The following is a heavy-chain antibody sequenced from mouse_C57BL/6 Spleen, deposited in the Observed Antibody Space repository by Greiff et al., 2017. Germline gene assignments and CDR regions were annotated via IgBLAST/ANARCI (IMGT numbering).Heavy chain of an antibody. V-gene: IGHV14-1*01. CDR3: TRRDYDRDYYAMDY. CDR1: GFNIKDYY. CDR2: IDPEDGDT. J-gene: IGHJ4*01. D-gene: IGHD2-4*01. Sequence: VQLKQSGAELVRPGASVKLSCTASGFNIKDYYMHWVKQRPEQGLEWIGRIDPEDGDTEYAPKFQGKATMTADTSSNTAYLQLSSLTSEDTAVYYCTRRDYDRDYYAMDYWGQGTSVTVSS.